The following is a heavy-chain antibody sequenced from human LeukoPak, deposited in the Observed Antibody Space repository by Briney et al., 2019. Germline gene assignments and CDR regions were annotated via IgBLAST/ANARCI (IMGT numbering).Heavy chain of an antibody. CDR3: ARDEGYCSSTSCYLFDY. CDR1: GGTFSSYA. D-gene: IGHD2-2*01. CDR2: IIPIFGTA. Sequence: SVKVSCKASGGTFSSYAISWVRRAPGQGLEWMGGIIPIFGTANYAQKFQGRVTITADESTSTAYMELSSLRSGDTAVCYCARDEGYCSSTSCYLFDYWDQGTLVTVSS. J-gene: IGHJ4*02. V-gene: IGHV1-69*13.